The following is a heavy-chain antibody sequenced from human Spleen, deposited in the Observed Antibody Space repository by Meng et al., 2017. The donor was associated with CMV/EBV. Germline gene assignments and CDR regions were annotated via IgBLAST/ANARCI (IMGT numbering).Heavy chain of an antibody. D-gene: IGHD3-3*01. CDR1: GASISSSDYY. Sequence: LRLSCIVSGASISSSDYYWNWIRQSPGKGLEWIGNIYYSGSADYSPSLRGRALISIDTSKNKFSLRLSAVTAADTAVYYCARDTNDFWSDYLVGAFDIWGQGTMVTVSS. J-gene: IGHJ3*02. V-gene: IGHV4-30-4*08. CDR2: IYYSGSA. CDR3: ARDTNDFWSDYLVGAFDI.